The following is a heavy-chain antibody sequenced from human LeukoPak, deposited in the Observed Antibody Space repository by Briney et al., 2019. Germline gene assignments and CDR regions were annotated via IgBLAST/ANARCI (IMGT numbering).Heavy chain of an antibody. CDR2: IYKTGST. V-gene: IGHV4-61*02. CDR3: AREGLAMVRGVLPKEAWGWFDP. D-gene: IGHD3-10*01. J-gene: IGHJ5*02. CDR1: GGSISSGSYY. Sequence: KPSQTLSLTCTVSGGSISSGSYYWSWIRQPAGKGLEWIGRIYKTGSTNYNPSLKSRVTISVDTPKNQFSLKLSSVTAADTAVYYCAREGLAMVRGVLPKEAWGWFDPWGQGTLVTVSS.